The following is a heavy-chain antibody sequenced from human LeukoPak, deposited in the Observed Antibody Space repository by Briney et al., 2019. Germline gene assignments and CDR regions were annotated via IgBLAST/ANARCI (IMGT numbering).Heavy chain of an antibody. CDR3: ARQTPSRIDV. V-gene: IGHV4-39*01. Sequence: PSETLSLTCTVSGGSITTSSYYWGWIRQPPGKGLEWIGTIYYSGSTYYNPSLKSRVTISVDTSKNQFSLKLTSVTAADTAVYYCARQTPSRIDVWGQGTLVTVSS. J-gene: IGHJ4*02. CDR2: IYYSGST. CDR1: GGSITTSSYY.